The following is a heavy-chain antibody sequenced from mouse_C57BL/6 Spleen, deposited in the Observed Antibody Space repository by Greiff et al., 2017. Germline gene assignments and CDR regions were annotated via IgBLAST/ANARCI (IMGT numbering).Heavy chain of an antibody. D-gene: IGHD3-3*01. CDR1: GFTFTDYY. Sequence: DVQLVESGGGLVQPGGSLSLSCAASGFTFTDYYMSWVRQPPGKALEWLGFIRNKANGYTTEYSASVKGRFTISRDNSQSILYLQMNALRAEDSATDYCARFGQRGTFDYWGQGTTLTVSS. CDR2: IRNKANGYTT. J-gene: IGHJ2*01. V-gene: IGHV7-3*01. CDR3: ARFGQRGTFDY.